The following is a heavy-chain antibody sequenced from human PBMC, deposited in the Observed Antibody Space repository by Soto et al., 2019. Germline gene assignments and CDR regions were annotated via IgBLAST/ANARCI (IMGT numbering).Heavy chain of an antibody. D-gene: IGHD1-26*01. J-gene: IGHJ4*02. CDR3: AKSGSHSYFDY. CDR1: GFTFSSYA. Sequence: QTEGSLRLSCAASGFTFSSYAMNWVRQAPGKGLEWVSAITPSGDSTYYADSVKGRFTISRDNSRNTLYLQMNSLRAEDTGVYYCAKSGSHSYFDYWGQGTLVTVSS. V-gene: IGHV3-23*01. CDR2: ITPSGDST.